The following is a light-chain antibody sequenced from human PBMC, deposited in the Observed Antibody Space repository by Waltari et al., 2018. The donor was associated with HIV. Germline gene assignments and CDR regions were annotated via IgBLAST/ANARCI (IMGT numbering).Light chain of an antibody. CDR1: ALPKQS. V-gene: IGLV3-25*03. CDR3: QSTDSSGTYVV. CDR2: KDS. Sequence: SYALTQPPSVSVSPGPTARLTCSADALPKQSGYWYQQKPGKPPVLVIDKDSEKSAGIPERFSGSSSGTTVTLTISAVQAEDEADYYCQSTDSSGTYVVFGGGTKLTVL. J-gene: IGLJ2*01.